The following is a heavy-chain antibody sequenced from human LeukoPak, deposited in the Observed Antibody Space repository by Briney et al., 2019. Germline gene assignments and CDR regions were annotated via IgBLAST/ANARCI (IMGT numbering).Heavy chain of an antibody. V-gene: IGHV1-2*02. CDR3: ARVDTTLSYKLDY. J-gene: IGHJ4*02. Sequence: GASVKVSCKASGYTFTGYYMHWVRQAPGQGLEWMGWINPNSGGTNYAQKFQGRVTMTRDTSISTAYMELSRLRPEDTAVYYCARVDTTLSYKLDYWGQGTLVTVSS. CDR2: INPNSGGT. D-gene: IGHD1-1*01. CDR1: GYTFTGYY.